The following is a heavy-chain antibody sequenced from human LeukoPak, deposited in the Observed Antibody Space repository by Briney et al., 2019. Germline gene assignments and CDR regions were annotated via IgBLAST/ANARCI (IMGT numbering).Heavy chain of an antibody. J-gene: IGHJ4*02. D-gene: IGHD1-26*01. Sequence: PGGSLRLSCVASGFTVSGNYMSWVRQAPGKGLEWVSVVYSGVTTDYADSVKGRFTIFRDNSKNTLYLQMNGLRADDTAVYYCAKDLGRYRNNYFDYWGQGTLVTVSS. V-gene: IGHV3-53*01. CDR3: AKDLGRYRNNYFDY. CDR2: VYSGVTT. CDR1: GFTVSGNY.